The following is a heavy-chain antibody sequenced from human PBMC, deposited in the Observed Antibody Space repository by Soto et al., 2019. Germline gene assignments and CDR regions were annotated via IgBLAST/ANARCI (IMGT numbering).Heavy chain of an antibody. D-gene: IGHD3-22*01. CDR2: TYYRSKWYN. Sequence: SQALSLTCAIAGESVSSNSAAWNWIRQSPSRGLEWLGRTYYRSKWYNDYAVSVKSRITINPDTSKNQFSLQLNSVTPEDTAVYYCARATYYYDSSDYGGNWFDPWGQGTLVPVSS. J-gene: IGHJ5*02. V-gene: IGHV6-1*01. CDR3: ARATYYYDSSDYGGNWFDP. CDR1: GESVSSNSAA.